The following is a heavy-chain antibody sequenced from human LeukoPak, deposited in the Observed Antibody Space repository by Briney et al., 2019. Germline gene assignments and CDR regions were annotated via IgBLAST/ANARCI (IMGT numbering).Heavy chain of an antibody. J-gene: IGHJ4*02. V-gene: IGHV4-34*01. CDR3: ARADRQLGFDY. Sequence: SDTLSLTCAVYGGSSSGYYWSWIRQPPGKGLEWIGEINHSGSTNYNPSLKSRVTISVDTSKNQFSLKLSSVTAADTAVYYCARADRQLGFDYWGQGTLVTVSS. CDR2: INHSGST. CDR1: GGSSSGYY. D-gene: IGHD6-6*01.